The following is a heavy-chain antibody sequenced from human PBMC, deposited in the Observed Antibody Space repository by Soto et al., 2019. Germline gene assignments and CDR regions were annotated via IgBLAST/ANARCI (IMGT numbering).Heavy chain of an antibody. J-gene: IGHJ4*02. Sequence: EVQLLQSGGGLVQPRGSLRLSCTASGFTYSIYAMAWVRQAPGKGLEWVSAISGSGGETYYADSVKGRFTISRDNSKNTVYLQMTNLRAEDTAVYYCAKEIAVAVATPPEYWGQGTLVTVSS. CDR3: AKEIAVAVATPPEY. D-gene: IGHD5-12*01. CDR1: GFTYSIYA. V-gene: IGHV3-23*01. CDR2: ISGSGGET.